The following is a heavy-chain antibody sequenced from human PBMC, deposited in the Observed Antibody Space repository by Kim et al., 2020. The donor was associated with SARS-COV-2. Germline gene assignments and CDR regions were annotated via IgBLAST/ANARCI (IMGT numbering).Heavy chain of an antibody. D-gene: IGHD3-22*01. CDR1: GGSISSYY. J-gene: IGHJ3*02. V-gene: IGHV4-59*01. Sequence: SETLSLTCTVSGGSISSYYWSWIRQPPGKGLEWIGYIYYSGSTNYNPSLKSRVTISVDTSKNQFSLKLSSVTAADTAVYYCAREGYYDSSGDYRHDAFDIWGQGTMVTVSS. CDR3: AREGYYDSSGDYRHDAFDI. CDR2: IYYSGST.